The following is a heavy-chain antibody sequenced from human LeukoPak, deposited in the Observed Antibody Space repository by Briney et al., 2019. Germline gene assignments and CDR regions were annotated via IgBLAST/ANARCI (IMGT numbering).Heavy chain of an antibody. Sequence: SCKASGGTFSCYAISWVRQAPGKGLEWVSSISSSSSYIYYADSVKGRFTISRDNAKNSLYLQMNSLRAEDTAVYYCARLSHVSNAFDIWGQGTMVTVSS. J-gene: IGHJ3*02. CDR3: ARLSHVSNAFDI. V-gene: IGHV3-21*01. CDR2: ISSSSSYI. CDR1: GGTFSCYA.